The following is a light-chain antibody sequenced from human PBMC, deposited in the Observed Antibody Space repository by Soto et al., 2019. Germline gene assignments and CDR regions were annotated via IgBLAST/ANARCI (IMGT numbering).Light chain of an antibody. Sequence: DIQMTQSPSSLSASVGDRVTITCRASQSISTWLAWYQQKPGKAPKLLIYDASSLESGVPSRLGGSGSGTEFTLTISSLQPDDFATYYCQQYNIYPWTFGQGTKVDIK. CDR2: DAS. CDR3: QQYNIYPWT. J-gene: IGKJ1*01. V-gene: IGKV1-5*01. CDR1: QSISTW.